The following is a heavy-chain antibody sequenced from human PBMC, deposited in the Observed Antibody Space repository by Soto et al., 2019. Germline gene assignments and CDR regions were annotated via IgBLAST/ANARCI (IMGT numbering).Heavy chain of an antibody. D-gene: IGHD3-3*01. J-gene: IGHJ4*02. V-gene: IGHV3-23*01. CDR1: GFTFSSYA. Sequence: GGSLRLSCAASGFTFSSYAMSWVRQAPGKGLEWVSAISGSGGSTYYADSVKGRFTISRDNSKNTLYLQMNSLRAEDTAVYYCAKSDLLRFLEWLLCFDYWGQGTLVTVSS. CDR2: ISGSGGST. CDR3: AKSDLLRFLEWLLCFDY.